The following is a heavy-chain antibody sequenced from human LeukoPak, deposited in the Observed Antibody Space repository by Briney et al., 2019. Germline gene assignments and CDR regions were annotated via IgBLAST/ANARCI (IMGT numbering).Heavy chain of an antibody. D-gene: IGHD5-12*01. Sequence: GGSLRLSCAASGFTFSSYGMHWVRQAPGKGLEWVAVISYDGSNKYYADSVKGRFTISRDNSKNTLYLQMNSLRAEDTAVYYCAKVIMCGYELGGFDPWGQGTLVTVSS. J-gene: IGHJ5*02. V-gene: IGHV3-30*18. CDR3: AKVIMCGYELGGFDP. CDR1: GFTFSSYG. CDR2: ISYDGSNK.